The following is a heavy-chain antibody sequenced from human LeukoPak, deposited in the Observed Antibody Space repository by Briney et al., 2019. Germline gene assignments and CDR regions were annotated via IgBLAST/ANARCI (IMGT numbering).Heavy chain of an antibody. CDR2: IYHSGST. Sequence: SETLSLTCTVSGGSISTYYWNWIRQPPGKGLEWIGYIYHSGSTNYNPSLKSRVTISLDTSKNQFSLRLSAVTAADTAVYYCARGIGDSGSYLDIEYYFDYWGQGTLVTVSS. D-gene: IGHD1-26*01. CDR3: ARGIGDSGSYLDIEYYFDY. V-gene: IGHV4-59*01. J-gene: IGHJ4*02. CDR1: GGSISTYY.